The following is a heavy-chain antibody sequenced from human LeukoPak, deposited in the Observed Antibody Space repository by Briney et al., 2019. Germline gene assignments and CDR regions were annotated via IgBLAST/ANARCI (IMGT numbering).Heavy chain of an antibody. CDR3: IREVQVRASASLGL. J-gene: IGHJ4*01. V-gene: IGHV3-74*01. D-gene: IGHD1-1*01. CDR1: GFTISGFW. CDR2: MNSAGTTI. Sequence: GGSLRLSCAASGFTISGFWMHWVPQVPGEGLVWVARMNSAGTTINYAGSVKGRFTISRDNVRNTLHLQMNNLSLEDTAVYFCIREVQVRASASLGLWGRGTLVTVS.